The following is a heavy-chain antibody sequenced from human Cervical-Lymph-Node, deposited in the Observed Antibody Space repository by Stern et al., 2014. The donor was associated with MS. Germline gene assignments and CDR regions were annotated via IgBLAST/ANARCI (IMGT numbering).Heavy chain of an antibody. V-gene: IGHV5-51*01. CDR2: ILSGDSDT. J-gene: IGHJ4*02. D-gene: IGHD4-17*01. CDR1: GYSFTANW. CDR3: ARDYGDYAVDY. Sequence: EVQLVQSGAEVKKPGESLKISCKGSGYSFTANWIAWVRQMPGKGLEWVGIILSGDSDTVYSPSFQGKVTISAYKSIITAYLQWSNLKASDTAMYYCARDYGDYAVDYWGQGTLVTVSS.